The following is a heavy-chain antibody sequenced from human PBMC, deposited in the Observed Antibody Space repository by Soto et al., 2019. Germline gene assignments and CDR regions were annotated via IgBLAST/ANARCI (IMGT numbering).Heavy chain of an antibody. CDR2: ISGSGGST. CDR3: AKDRYDYIWGSYRSGDAFDI. CDR1: GFTFSSYA. J-gene: IGHJ3*02. V-gene: IGHV3-23*01. Sequence: GGSLRLSCAASGFTFSSYAMSWVRQAPGKGLEWVSAISGSGGSTYYADSVKGRFTISRDNSKNTLYLQMNSLRAEDTAVYYCAKDRYDYIWGSYRSGDAFDIWGQGTMVTVSS. D-gene: IGHD3-16*02.